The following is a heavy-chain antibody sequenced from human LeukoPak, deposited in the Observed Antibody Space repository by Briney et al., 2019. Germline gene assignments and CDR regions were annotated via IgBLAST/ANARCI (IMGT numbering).Heavy chain of an antibody. D-gene: IGHD3-16*01. J-gene: IGHJ6*02. V-gene: IGHV3-7*03. Sequence: GGSLRLSCAASGFIFSSYWMNWARQAPGKGLEWVASINHNGNVNYYVDSVKGRFTISRDNAKNSLYLQMSNLRAEDTAVYFCARGGGLDVWGQGATVTVSS. CDR2: INHNGNVN. CDR3: ARGGGLDV. CDR1: GFIFSSYW.